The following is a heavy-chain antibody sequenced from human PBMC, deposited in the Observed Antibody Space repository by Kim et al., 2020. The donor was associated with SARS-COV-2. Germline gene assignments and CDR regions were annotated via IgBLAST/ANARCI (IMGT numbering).Heavy chain of an antibody. CDR3: ARAYSSSSPTDF. CDR2: NNPNSGGT. Sequence: ASVKVSCKASGYTFTDYYMHWVRQAPGQGLEWMGRNNPNSGGTNYPQKFQGRVTMTRDTSISTAYMELSRLRSDETAVYYCARAYSSSSPTDFWGQGTLV. D-gene: IGHD6-6*01. J-gene: IGHJ4*02. CDR1: GYTFTDYY. V-gene: IGHV1-2*06.